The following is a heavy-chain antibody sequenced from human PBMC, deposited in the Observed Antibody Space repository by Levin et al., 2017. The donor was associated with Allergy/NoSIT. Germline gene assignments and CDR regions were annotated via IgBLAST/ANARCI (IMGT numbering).Heavy chain of an antibody. D-gene: IGHD5-12*01. V-gene: IGHV4-31*03. Sequence: SETLSLTCTVSGGSISSGGYYWSWIRQHPGKGLEWIGYIYYSGSTYYNPSLKSRVTISVDTSKNQFSLKLSSVTAADTAVYYCARDAKWGGYHMLIDYWGQGTLVTVSS. J-gene: IGHJ4*02. CDR2: IYYSGST. CDR3: ARDAKWGGYHMLIDY. CDR1: GGSISSGGYY.